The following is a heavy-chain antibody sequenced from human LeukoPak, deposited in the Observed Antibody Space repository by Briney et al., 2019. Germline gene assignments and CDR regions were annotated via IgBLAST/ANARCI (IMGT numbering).Heavy chain of an antibody. CDR1: GFTFRDHH. CDR3: ARRDGAH. Sequence: PGGSLRLSCAVSGFTFRDHHMSWMRQAPGKGLEWVSYISSSSSSTNYADSVKGRFTISRDNAKNSLFLQMNSLRAEDTAVYYCARRDGAHWGRGTLVTVSS. V-gene: IGHV3-11*03. J-gene: IGHJ4*02. CDR2: ISSSSSST. D-gene: IGHD4-17*01.